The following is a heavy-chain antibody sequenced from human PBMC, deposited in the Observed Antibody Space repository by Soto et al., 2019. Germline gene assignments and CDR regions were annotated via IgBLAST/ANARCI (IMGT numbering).Heavy chain of an antibody. V-gene: IGHV4-61*01. CDR1: GGPLSSGSYY. Sequence: KASETLSLTCTVSGGPLSSGSYYWSWIRQSPGQGLEWIGYIYYSGTTKYNPSLKSRVSISVDTSKNQFSLRLTSLSAADTAVYYCARAASPYFDFLSAFHPWGQGTLVTVSS. J-gene: IGHJ5*02. CDR2: IYYSGTT. CDR3: ARAASPYFDFLSAFHP. D-gene: IGHD3-9*01.